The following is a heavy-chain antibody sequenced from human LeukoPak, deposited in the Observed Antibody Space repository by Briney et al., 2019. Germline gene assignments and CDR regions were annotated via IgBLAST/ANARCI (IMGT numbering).Heavy chain of an antibody. Sequence: ASVKVSCKVSGYTLTQLSMHWVRQAPGKGLEWMGGFDPEDGETIYAQKFQGRVTMTEDTSTDTAYMELSSLRSEDTAVYYCATRLRRWFLDWFDPWGQGTLVTVSS. J-gene: IGHJ5*02. CDR2: FDPEDGET. CDR1: GYTLTQLS. CDR3: ATRLRRWFLDWFDP. V-gene: IGHV1-24*01. D-gene: IGHD3-9*01.